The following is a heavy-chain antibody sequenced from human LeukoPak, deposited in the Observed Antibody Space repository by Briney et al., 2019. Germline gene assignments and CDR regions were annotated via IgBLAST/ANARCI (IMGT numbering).Heavy chain of an antibody. Sequence: GGSLRLSCAASGFTFSSCAMSWVRQAPGKGLEWVSLISGSGDSRYYADSVKGRFTISRDNAKNTLWLQMNSLRAEDTAVYYCAKGVTTVRVYYHGMDVWGQGTTVTVSS. CDR2: ISGSGDSR. CDR1: GFTFSSCA. D-gene: IGHD4-17*01. CDR3: AKGVTTVRVYYHGMDV. J-gene: IGHJ6*02. V-gene: IGHV3-23*01.